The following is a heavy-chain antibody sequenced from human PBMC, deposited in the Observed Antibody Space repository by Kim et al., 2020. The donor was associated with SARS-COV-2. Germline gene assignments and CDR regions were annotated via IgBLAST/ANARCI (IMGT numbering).Heavy chain of an antibody. CDR2: INPNSGGT. V-gene: IGHV1-2*02. D-gene: IGHD3-3*01. Sequence: ASVKVSCKASGYTFTGYYMHWVRQAPGQGLEWMGWINPNSGGTNYAQKFQGRVTMTRDTSISTAYMELSRLRSDDTAVYYCASHNPRTIFGVVIMETRFDYWGQGTLVTVSS. J-gene: IGHJ4*02. CDR1: GYTFTGYY. CDR3: ASHNPRTIFGVVIMETRFDY.